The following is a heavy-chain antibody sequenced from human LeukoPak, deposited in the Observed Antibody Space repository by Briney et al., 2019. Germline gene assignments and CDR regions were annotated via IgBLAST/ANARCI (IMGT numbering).Heavy chain of an antibody. J-gene: IGHJ4*02. V-gene: IGHV4-59*05. Sequence: GSLRLSCAASGFTFSSYGMHWVRQAPGKGLEWIGSIYYSGSTYYNPSLKSRVTISVDTSKNQFSLKLSSVTAADTAVYYCAFSGYSSGWTFDYWGQGTLVTVSS. CDR3: AFSGYSSGWTFDY. CDR1: GFTFSSYG. CDR2: IYYSGST. D-gene: IGHD6-19*01.